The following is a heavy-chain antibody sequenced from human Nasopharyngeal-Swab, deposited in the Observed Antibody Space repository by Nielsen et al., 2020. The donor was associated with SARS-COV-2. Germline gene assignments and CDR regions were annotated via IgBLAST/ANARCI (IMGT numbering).Heavy chain of an antibody. V-gene: IGHV1-46*01. D-gene: IGHD3-3*01. J-gene: IGHJ5*02. CDR3: AREQYYDFWSGSPDP. CDR1: GYTFTSYY. CDR2: INPSGGST. Sequence: ASVKVSCKASGYTFTSYYMHWVRQAPGQGLEWMGIINPSGGSTSYAQKLQGRVTMTRDTSTSTVYMELSSLRSEDTAVYYCAREQYYDFWSGSPDPWGQGTLVTVSS.